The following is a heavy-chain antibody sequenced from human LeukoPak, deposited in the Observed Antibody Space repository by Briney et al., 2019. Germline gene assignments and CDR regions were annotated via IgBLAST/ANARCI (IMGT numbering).Heavy chain of an antibody. J-gene: IGHJ4*02. CDR1: GFTFTSSA. Sequence: SVKVSCKASGFTFTSSAVQWVRQARGQRLEWIGWIVVGSGNTNYAQKFQERVTITRDMSTSTAYMELSSLRSEDTAVYYCARITIFGVVIDYWGQGTLVTVSS. D-gene: IGHD3-3*01. CDR2: IVVGSGNT. V-gene: IGHV1-58*01. CDR3: ARITIFGVVIDY.